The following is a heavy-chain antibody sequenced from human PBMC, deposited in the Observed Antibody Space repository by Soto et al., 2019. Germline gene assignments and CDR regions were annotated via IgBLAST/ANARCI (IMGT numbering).Heavy chain of an antibody. D-gene: IGHD6-13*01. V-gene: IGHV2-5*02. Sequence: QITLKESVPTLVKPTQTLTLTCTFSGFSLSTSGVGVGWIRQPQGKALEWLALIYWDDDKRYSPSLKSRLTITKDTSKNQEVLTMTSMDPVDTATYYCEPTEGPSRSWPEPDYGMNVWGQGTTVTVS. CDR3: EPTEGPSRSWPEPDYGMNV. J-gene: IGHJ6*02. CDR1: GFSLSTSGVG. CDR2: IYWDDDK.